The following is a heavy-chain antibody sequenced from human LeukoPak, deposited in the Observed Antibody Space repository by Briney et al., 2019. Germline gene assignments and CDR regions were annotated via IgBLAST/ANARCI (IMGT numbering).Heavy chain of an antibody. D-gene: IGHD3-3*01. V-gene: IGHV6-1*01. CDR2: TCYRSKWYN. Sequence: SQTLSVTCAISGYSVPSYSAAWNWIRQSPSRGLEWLGRTCYRSKWYNDYAVSVKSRITINPDTSKNQFSLQLNSVTPEDTAVYYCARSSPLRFLEWSPFDPWGQGTLVTVSS. J-gene: IGHJ5*02. CDR3: ARSSPLRFLEWSPFDP. CDR1: GYSVPSYSAA.